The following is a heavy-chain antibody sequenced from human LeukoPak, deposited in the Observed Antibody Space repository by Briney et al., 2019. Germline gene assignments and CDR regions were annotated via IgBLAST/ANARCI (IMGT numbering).Heavy chain of an antibody. Sequence: SETLSLTCTVSGGSISSYYWSWIRQPPGEGLEWIGYIYTSGSTNYNPSLKSRVTISVDTSKNQFSLKLSSVTAADTAVYYCARQSSSWYENGLNWFDPWGQGTLVTVSS. V-gene: IGHV4-4*09. CDR3: ARQSSSWYENGLNWFDP. D-gene: IGHD6-13*01. J-gene: IGHJ5*02. CDR1: GGSISSYY. CDR2: IYTSGST.